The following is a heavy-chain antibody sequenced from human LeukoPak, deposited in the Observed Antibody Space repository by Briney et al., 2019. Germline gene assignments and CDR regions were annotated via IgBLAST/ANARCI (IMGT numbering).Heavy chain of an antibody. Sequence: GESLKISCKGSGYSFTSYWIGWVRQMPGKGLEWMGIIYPGDSDTRYSPSFQGQVTISADKSISTAYLQWSSLKASGTAMYYCARLKAMSIAAAGTEEYFQHWGQGTLVTVSS. J-gene: IGHJ1*01. D-gene: IGHD6-13*01. CDR3: ARLKAMSIAAAGTEEYFQH. CDR1: GYSFTSYW. V-gene: IGHV5-51*01. CDR2: IYPGDSDT.